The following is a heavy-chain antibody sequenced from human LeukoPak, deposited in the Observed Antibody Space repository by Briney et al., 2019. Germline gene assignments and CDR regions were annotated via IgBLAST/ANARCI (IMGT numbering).Heavy chain of an antibody. Sequence: GESLKISCKGSGYSFTSYWIGWVRQMPGKGLEWMGIIYPGDSDTRYSPSFQGRVTISADKSISTAYLQWSSLKASDTAMYYCASGGYYDSSGYSPFAFDIWGQGTMVTVSS. D-gene: IGHD3-22*01. V-gene: IGHV5-51*01. CDR3: ASGGYYDSSGYSPFAFDI. CDR2: IYPGDSDT. J-gene: IGHJ3*02. CDR1: GYSFTSYW.